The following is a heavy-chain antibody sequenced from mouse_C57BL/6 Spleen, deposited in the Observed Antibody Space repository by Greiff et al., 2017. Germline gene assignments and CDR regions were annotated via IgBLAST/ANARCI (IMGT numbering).Heavy chain of an antibody. CDR3: TRGDYGRNWYFDV. V-gene: IGHV1-15*01. CDR1: GYTFTDYE. Sequence: VQRVESGAELVRPGASVTLSCKASGYTFTDYEMHWVKQTPVHGLEWIGAIDPETGGTAYNQKFKGKAILTADKSSSTAYMERRSLTSEDSAVYYCTRGDYGRNWYFDVWGTGTTVTVSS. D-gene: IGHD2-4*01. J-gene: IGHJ1*03. CDR2: IDPETGGT.